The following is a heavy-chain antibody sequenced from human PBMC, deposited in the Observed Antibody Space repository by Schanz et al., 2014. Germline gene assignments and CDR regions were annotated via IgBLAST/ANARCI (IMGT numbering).Heavy chain of an antibody. D-gene: IGHD3-10*01. CDR3: ARRPIPIQGVPMDF. Sequence: QVQLVESGGGVVQPGRSLRLSCATSGLNFDYYGMNWVRQAPGKGLEWVANIGYDGSEKYYVDSVKGRFTISRDNSKDTLYLQMSGLTPEDTAVCYCARRPIPIQGVPMDFWGQGTLVTVSS. V-gene: IGHV3-33*01. CDR1: GLNFDYYG. J-gene: IGHJ4*02. CDR2: IGYDGSEK.